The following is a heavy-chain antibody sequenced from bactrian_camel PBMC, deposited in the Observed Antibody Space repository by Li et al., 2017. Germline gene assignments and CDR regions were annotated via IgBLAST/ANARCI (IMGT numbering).Heavy chain of an antibody. CDR1: TFSGYYL. D-gene: IGHD3*01. CDR3: AAEPRGSAS. J-gene: IGHJ6*01. CDR2: IDRDGRT. Sequence: HVQLVESGGGSVQSGGSLRLSCTSSTFSGYYLVAWFRQAPGKEREGVAAIDRDGRTIYVDSVKGRFTISQDNAKNTVYLQMNSLKPEDTAVYHCAAEPRGSASWGQGTQVTVS. V-gene: IGHV3S53*01.